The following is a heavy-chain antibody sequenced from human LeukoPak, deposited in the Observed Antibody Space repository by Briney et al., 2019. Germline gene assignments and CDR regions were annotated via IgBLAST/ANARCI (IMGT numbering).Heavy chain of an antibody. CDR1: GFAFSNYA. CDR3: AKSAGVATIYFDS. J-gene: IGHJ4*02. Sequence: GGSLRLSCTASGFAFSNYAMAWVRQAPGEGLEGVAAIGSDGDRVHEDSVKGRFTISRDNSKSSLYLQMDNLRAEDTAIYFCAKSAGVATIYFDSWGQGALVTVSS. CDR2: IGSDGDR. V-gene: IGHV3-23*01. D-gene: IGHD5-12*01.